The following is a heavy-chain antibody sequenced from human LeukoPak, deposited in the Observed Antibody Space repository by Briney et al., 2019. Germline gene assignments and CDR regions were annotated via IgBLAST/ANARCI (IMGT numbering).Heavy chain of an antibody. V-gene: IGHV5-51*01. CDR2: IYPGDSDT. D-gene: IGHD3-3*01. Sequence: GESLKISCKGSGYSFTNNWIGWVRQMPGKGLESMGIIYPGDSDTRYSPSFQGQVTISADKSITTAYLHWSSPKASDTAMYYCARHVSDFWSGYPDYWGQGALVTVSS. CDR1: GYSFTNNW. CDR3: ARHVSDFWSGYPDY. J-gene: IGHJ4*02.